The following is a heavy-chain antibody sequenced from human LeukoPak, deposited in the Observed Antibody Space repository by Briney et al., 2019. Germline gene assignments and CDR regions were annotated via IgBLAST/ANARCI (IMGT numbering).Heavy chain of an antibody. Sequence: TSETLSLTCAVYGGSFSGYYWTWIRQPPGRGLEWIGEINHSGNTNYNPSLKSRVTMSVDTSKNQFSLKLSSVTAADTAVYYCARRARPGSNWFDPWGQGTLVTVSS. J-gene: IGHJ5*02. CDR1: GGSFSGYY. CDR3: ARRARPGSNWFDP. CDR2: INHSGNT. V-gene: IGHV4-34*01.